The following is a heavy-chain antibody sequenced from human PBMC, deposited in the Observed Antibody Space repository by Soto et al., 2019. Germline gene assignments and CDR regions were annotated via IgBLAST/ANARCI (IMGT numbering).Heavy chain of an antibody. J-gene: IGHJ5*02. D-gene: IGHD2-2*01. Sequence: QVQLQESGPGLVKPSQTLSLTCTVSGGSISNVGYFWSWIRQPPGKGLEWIGFIYHTGTTYYNSSLRSRVSISIDTSKSQFTLKLNSVTVADTAVYYCARVMAAMQNWLDPWGQGTLVTVSP. V-gene: IGHV4-30-4*01. CDR1: GGSISNVGYF. CDR3: ARVMAAMQNWLDP. CDR2: IYHTGTT.